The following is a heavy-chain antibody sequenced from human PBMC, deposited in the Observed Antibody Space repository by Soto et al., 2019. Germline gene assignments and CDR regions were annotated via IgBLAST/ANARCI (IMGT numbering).Heavy chain of an antibody. J-gene: IGHJ3*02. CDR1: GGSLSSGGYY. CDR3: ARGIFYAFDI. Sequence: SETLSLTCTVSGGSLSSGGYYWSWIRQHPGKGPEWIGYIYYSGSTYSNPSLKSRVTISLDRSKNQFSLKLSSVAAADTAVYYCARGIFYAFDIWGQGTMVTVSS. CDR2: IYYSGST. V-gene: IGHV4-31*03. D-gene: IGHD3-9*01.